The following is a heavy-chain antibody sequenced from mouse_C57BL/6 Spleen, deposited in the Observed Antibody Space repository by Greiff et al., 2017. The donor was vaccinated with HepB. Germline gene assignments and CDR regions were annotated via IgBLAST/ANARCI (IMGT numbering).Heavy chain of an antibody. CDR1: GYTFTSYW. V-gene: IGHV1-72*01. CDR2: IDPNSGGT. D-gene: IGHD2-10*01. Sequence: QVQLQQPGAELVKPGASVKLSCKASGYTFTSYWMHWVKQRPGRGLEWIGRIDPNSGGTKYNEKFKSKATLTVDKPSSTAYMQLSSLTSEDSAVYYCARPYYGNYEAWFAYWGQGTLVTVSA. J-gene: IGHJ3*01. CDR3: ARPYYGNYEAWFAY.